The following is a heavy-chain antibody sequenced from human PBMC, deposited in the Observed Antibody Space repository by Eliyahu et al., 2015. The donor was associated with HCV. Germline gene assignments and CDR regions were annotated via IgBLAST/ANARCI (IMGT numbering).Heavy chain of an antibody. D-gene: IGHD4-23*01. V-gene: IGHV1-3*01. CDR3: AKGGGGYFDH. CDR2: IHPGSGNT. J-gene: IGHJ4*02. Sequence: QAQLVQSGAEVEKPGASVKVSCKASEYTFTNYGLHWVRQAPGQRLEWMGWIHPGSGNTKYSQKFQGRVTITRDTSASTAYMELSSLRSEDTAVYYCAKGGGGYFDHWGQGTLVTVSS. CDR1: EYTFTNYG.